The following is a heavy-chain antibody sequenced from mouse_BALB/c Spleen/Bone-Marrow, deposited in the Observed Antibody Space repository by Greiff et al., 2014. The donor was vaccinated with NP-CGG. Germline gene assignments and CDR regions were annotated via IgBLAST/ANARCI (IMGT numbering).Heavy chain of an antibody. CDR3: ARDRGVQGYAMDY. J-gene: IGHJ4*01. V-gene: IGHV5-4*02. CDR2: ISDGGSYI. CDR1: GFTFSDYY. Sequence: EVKLVESGGGLVKPGGCLKLSCAASGFTFSDYYMYWVRQTPEKRLEWVATISDGGSYIYYPDSVKGRFTISRDNAKNNLYLQMSSLKSEDTAMYYCARDRGVQGYAMDYWGQGTSVTVSS. D-gene: IGHD2-14*01.